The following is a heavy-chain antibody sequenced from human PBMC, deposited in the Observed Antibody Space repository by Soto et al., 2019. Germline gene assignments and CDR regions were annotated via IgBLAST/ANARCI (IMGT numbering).Heavy chain of an antibody. J-gene: IGHJ4*02. CDR2: ISYDGSTK. CDR3: AKDLAGRLNPATIGRFEY. V-gene: IGHV3-30*18. D-gene: IGHD2-2*01. CDR1: GFTFSSYG. Sequence: QVQLVESGGGVVQPGRSLRLSCAASGFTFSSYGMRWVRQAPGKGLEWVAVISYDGSTKYYADSVKGRFTISRDNSKYQLYLQIKSLRAEDTAVYYCAKDLAGRLNPATIGRFEYWGQGTLGTVSS.